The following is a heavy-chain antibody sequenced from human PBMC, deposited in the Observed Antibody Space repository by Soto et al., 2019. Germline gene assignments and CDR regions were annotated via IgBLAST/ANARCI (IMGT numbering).Heavy chain of an antibody. D-gene: IGHD4-17*01. Sequence: TGGSLRLSCAASGFTFSRDGMSWVRQAPGRGLEWVSLITDNGGSTYYADSVKGRFTISRDNTKNTLFLQMNSLRAEDTAVYYCAKERATTTAFDYWGQGARVTV. CDR2: ITDNGGST. J-gene: IGHJ4*02. CDR1: GFTFSRDG. CDR3: AKERATTTAFDY. V-gene: IGHV3-23*01.